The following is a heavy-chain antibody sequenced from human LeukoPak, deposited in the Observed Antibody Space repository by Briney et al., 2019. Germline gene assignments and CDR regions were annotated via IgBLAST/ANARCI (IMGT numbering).Heavy chain of an antibody. CDR2: INSDGSST. CDR3: ANVAEIEEDYDNDY. J-gene: IGHJ4*02. D-gene: IGHD3-22*01. Sequence: GGSLRLSCAASGFTFSSYWMHWVRQAPGKGLVWVSRINSDGSSTSYADSVKGRFTISRDNAKNTLYLQMNSLRAEDTAVYYCANVAEIEEDYDNDYWGQGTLVTVSS. V-gene: IGHV3-74*01. CDR1: GFTFSSYW.